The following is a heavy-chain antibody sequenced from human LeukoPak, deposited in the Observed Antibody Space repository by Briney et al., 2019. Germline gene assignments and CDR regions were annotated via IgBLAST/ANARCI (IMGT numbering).Heavy chain of an antibody. CDR3: ARGTYYYGSGSLLDY. J-gene: IGHJ4*02. D-gene: IGHD3-10*01. CDR1: GGSISSYY. V-gene: IGHV4-4*07. Sequence: SETLSLTCTVSGGSISSYYWSWIRQPAGKGLEWIGRTYTSGSTNYNPSLKSRVTMSVDTSKNQFSLKLSSVTAADTAVYYCARGTYYYGSGSLLDYWGQGTLVTVSS. CDR2: TYTSGST.